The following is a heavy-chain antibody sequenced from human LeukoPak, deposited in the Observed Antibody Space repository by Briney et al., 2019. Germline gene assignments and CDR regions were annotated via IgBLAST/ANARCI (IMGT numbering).Heavy chain of an antibody. CDR2: IYHSGST. Sequence: SETLSLTCTVSGDSIGSYFWSWIRQSPGKGLEWIGHIYHSGSTNYNPSLKSRVTISIDTSKNKFSLKLTSVTSADTAVYYCARDGPAYTSRWYDYYYGLDVWGQGTTVTVSS. D-gene: IGHD2-2*01. J-gene: IGHJ6*02. CDR3: ARDGPAYTSRWYDYYYGLDV. V-gene: IGHV4-59*01. CDR1: GDSIGSYF.